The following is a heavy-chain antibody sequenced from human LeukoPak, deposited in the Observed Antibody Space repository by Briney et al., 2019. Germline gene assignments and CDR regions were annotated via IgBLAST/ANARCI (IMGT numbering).Heavy chain of an antibody. CDR1: GGSISSGSYY. CDR2: IYTSGST. V-gene: IGHV4-61*02. CDR3: TRGAGWLIGY. Sequence: PSETLSLTCTVSGGSISSGSYYWSWIQQPAGKGLEWIGRIYTSGSTNYNPSLKSRVTISVDTSKNQFSLKLNSVTTADTAVYYCTRGAGWLIGYWGQGILVTVSS. J-gene: IGHJ4*02. D-gene: IGHD3-16*01.